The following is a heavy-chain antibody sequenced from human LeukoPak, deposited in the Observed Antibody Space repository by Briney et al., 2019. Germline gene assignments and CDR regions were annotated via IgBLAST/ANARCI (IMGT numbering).Heavy chain of an antibody. CDR1: GGSISSGGYY. Sequence: SETLSLTCTVSGGSISSGGYYWSWIRQHPGKGLEWIGFIYYSGNTYYNPSLKSRVTISVDTSKKQFSLKVNSVTAADTAVYYCARALRPVYTFDIWGQGTMVTVSS. CDR2: IYYSGNT. J-gene: IGHJ3*02. D-gene: IGHD5/OR15-5a*01. V-gene: IGHV4-31*03. CDR3: ARALRPVYTFDI.